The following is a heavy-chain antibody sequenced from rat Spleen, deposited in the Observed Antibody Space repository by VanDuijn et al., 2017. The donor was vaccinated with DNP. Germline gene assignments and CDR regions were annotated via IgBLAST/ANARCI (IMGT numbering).Heavy chain of an antibody. V-gene: IGHV2S30*01. J-gene: IGHJ2*01. D-gene: IGHD1-9*01. Sequence: QVQLKESGPGLVQPSQTLSLTCTVSGFSLMDYSVNWVRQPPGKGLEWMGRMKYDGDTHYNSLLKSRLSISRDTSKSQVFLEMNSLQTEDTATYYCARDRYYGYNSWYFDYWGQGVMVTVSS. CDR3: ARDRYYGYNSWYFDY. CDR2: MKYDGDT. CDR1: GFSLMDYS.